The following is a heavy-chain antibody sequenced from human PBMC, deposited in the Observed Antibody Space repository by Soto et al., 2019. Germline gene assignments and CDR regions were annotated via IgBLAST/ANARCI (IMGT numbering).Heavy chain of an antibody. CDR1: GFTVSSNY. V-gene: IGHV3-66*01. CDR2: IYSGGST. D-gene: IGHD6-19*01. Sequence: GGSLRLSCAASGFTVSSNYMSWVRPAPGKGLEWVSVIYSGGSTYYADSVKGRFTISRDNSKNTLYLQMNSLRAEDTAVYYCARDPTHLGIAVAGTPLNWGQGTLVTVSS. J-gene: IGHJ1*01. CDR3: ARDPTHLGIAVAGTPLN.